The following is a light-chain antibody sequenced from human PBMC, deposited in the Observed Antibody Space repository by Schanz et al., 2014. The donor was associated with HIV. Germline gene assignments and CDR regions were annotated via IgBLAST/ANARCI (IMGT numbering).Light chain of an antibody. J-gene: IGKJ1*01. Sequence: EIVLTQSPVILSLSPGERATLSCRASQTVSSNSLGWYQQKRGQVPRLLIYSASRRANGIPDRFSGSGSGTDFTLTISSLQAEDVAVYYCQQYYDTPRTFGQGTKVEIK. CDR3: QQYYDTPRT. CDR2: SAS. V-gene: IGKV3-20*01. CDR1: QTVSSNS.